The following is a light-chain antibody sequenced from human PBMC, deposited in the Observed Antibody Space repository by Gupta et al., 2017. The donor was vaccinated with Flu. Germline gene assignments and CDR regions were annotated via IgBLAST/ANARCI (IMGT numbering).Light chain of an antibody. V-gene: IGLV2-14*01. CDR3: SAYTGSSAPEV. CDR1: STDIGSYGY. J-gene: IGLJ1*01. Sequence: QSALTQPASVSGSPGQSITISCTGSSTDIGSYGYVSWYRQPPGKAPKLMIYEATSRPSGVSNRVSGSRSGNTASLTISGLQAEDEADYYCSAYTGSSAPEVFGSGTRVTVL. CDR2: EAT.